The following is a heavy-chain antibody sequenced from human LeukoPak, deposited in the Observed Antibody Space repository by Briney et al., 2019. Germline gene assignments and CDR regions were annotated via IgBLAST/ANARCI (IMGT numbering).Heavy chain of an antibody. Sequence: TGGSLRLPCAASGITFSRYAISWVRQAPGKGRGWVSDISENGLDTYYADCVRGRFTISRDNSKNTLSLQMNYLRADDTAVYYCAKDTAQGYTSASIGDDYWGQGTLVTVSS. CDR3: AKDTAQGYTSASIGDDY. V-gene: IGHV3-23*01. CDR1: GITFSRYA. J-gene: IGHJ4*02. CDR2: ISENGLDT. D-gene: IGHD5-18*01.